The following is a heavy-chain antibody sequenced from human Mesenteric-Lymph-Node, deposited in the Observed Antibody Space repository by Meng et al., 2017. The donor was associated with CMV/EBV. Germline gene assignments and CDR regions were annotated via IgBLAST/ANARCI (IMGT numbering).Heavy chain of an antibody. CDR3: ARDGVAQMEH. CDR1: GFTFDDYA. CDR2: ISWNSGSI. V-gene: IGHV3-9*01. J-gene: IGHJ4*02. Sequence: GGSLRLSCAASGFTFDDYAMHWVRQAPGKGPEWVSGISWNSGSIGYADSVKGRFTVSRDNEKNSLYLQMNSLGPEDTALYYCARDGVAQMEHWGQGALVTVSS. D-gene: IGHD1-1*01.